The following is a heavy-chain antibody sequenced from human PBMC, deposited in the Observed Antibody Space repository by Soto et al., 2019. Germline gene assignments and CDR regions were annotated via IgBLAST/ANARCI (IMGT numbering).Heavy chain of an antibody. J-gene: IGHJ5*02. D-gene: IGHD3-9*01. Sequence: PSETLSLTCAVYGGSFSGYYWSWIRQPPGKGLEWIGEINHSGSTNYNPSLKSRVTISVDTSKNQFSLKLSSVTAADTAVYYCARETRLRYFDWLLYGMYNSFDPWGQGTLVNVSS. V-gene: IGHV4-34*01. CDR1: GGSFSGYY. CDR3: ARETRLRYFDWLLYGMYNSFDP. CDR2: INHSGST.